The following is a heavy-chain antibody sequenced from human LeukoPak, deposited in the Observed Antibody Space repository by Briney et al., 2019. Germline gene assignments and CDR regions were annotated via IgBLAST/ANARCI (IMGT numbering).Heavy chain of an antibody. J-gene: IGHJ4*02. CDR2: IYYSGST. CDR1: GGSISSSSYY. CDR3: ARDWGIMITFGGVIVMGY. D-gene: IGHD3-16*02. V-gene: IGHV4-39*02. Sequence: SETLSLTCTVSGGSISSSSYYWGWIRQPPGKGLEWIGSIYYSGSTYYNPSLKSRVTISVDTSKNQFSLKLSSVTAADTAVYYCARDWGIMITFGGVIVMGYWGQGTLVTVSS.